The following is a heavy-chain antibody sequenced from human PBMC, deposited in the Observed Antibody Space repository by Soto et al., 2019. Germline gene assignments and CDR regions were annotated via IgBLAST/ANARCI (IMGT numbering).Heavy chain of an antibody. V-gene: IGHV3-43*01. CDR2: ITWNGGNT. CDR1: GFRFDDYN. J-gene: IGHJ6*02. CDR3: ARETLSFGSALDV. Sequence: LRLSCAASGFRFDDYNIHWVRQAPGKGLEWVSLITWNGGNTYYADSVKGRFTISRDGTTKSVSLQMTSLKTEDTGLYYCARETLSFGSALDVWGQGTTVTVSS. D-gene: IGHD3-3*01.